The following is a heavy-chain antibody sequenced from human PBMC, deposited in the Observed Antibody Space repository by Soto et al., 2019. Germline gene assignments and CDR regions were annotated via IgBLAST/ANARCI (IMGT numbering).Heavy chain of an antibody. V-gene: IGHV3-30-3*01. CDR3: ARAVAGKNWFDP. CDR1: GFTFSHYA. CDR2: ISYDGSKK. J-gene: IGHJ5*02. Sequence: QVQLVESGGGVVQPGRSLRLSCAASGFTFSHYAMHWVRQAPGKGLEWVAIISYDGSKKYYGDSVKGRFTISRDNSKNTLYLQINSLRVEDTAVYYCARAVAGKNWFDPWGQGTQVTVSS. D-gene: IGHD6-19*01.